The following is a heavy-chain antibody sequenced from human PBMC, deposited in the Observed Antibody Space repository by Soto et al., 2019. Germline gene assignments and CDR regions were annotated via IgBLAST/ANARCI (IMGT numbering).Heavy chain of an antibody. D-gene: IGHD2-15*01. CDR1: GGSISSSSYY. V-gene: IGHV4-39*01. CDR2: IYYSGST. J-gene: IGHJ4*02. Sequence: WETLSLTCTVSGGSISSSSYYWGWIRQPPGKGLEWIGSIYYSGSTYYNPSLKSRVTISVDTSKNQFSLKLSSVTAADTAVYYCARHRGRYCSGGSCYGPNYFDYWGQGTLVTVSS. CDR3: ARHRGRYCSGGSCYGPNYFDY.